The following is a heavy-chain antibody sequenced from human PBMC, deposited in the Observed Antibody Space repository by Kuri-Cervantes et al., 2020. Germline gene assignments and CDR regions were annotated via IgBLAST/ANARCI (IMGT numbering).Heavy chain of an antibody. Sequence: GESLKISCAASGFTFSSYAMHWVRQAPGKGLEWVAVISYDGSNKYYADSVKGRFTISRDNSKNTLYLQMNSLRAEDTAVYYCATGGRVVGTRGRGYYMDVWGKGTTVTVSS. CDR3: ATGGRVVGTRGRGYYMDV. D-gene: IGHD3-16*01. J-gene: IGHJ6*03. V-gene: IGHV3-30*04. CDR2: ISYDGSNK. CDR1: GFTFSSYA.